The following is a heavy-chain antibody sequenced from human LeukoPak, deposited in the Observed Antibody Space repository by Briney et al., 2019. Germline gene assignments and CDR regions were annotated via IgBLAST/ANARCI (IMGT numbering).Heavy chain of an antibody. D-gene: IGHD3-22*01. CDR3: AGDEFYYYDSSGYPVDY. Sequence: GASLRLSCAASGFTFSSYAMSWVRQAPGKGLEWVSAISGSGGSTYYADSVKGRFTISRDNSKNTLYLQMNSLRAEDTAVYYCAGDEFYYYDSSGYPVDYWGQGTLVTVSS. CDR2: ISGSGGST. CDR1: GFTFSSYA. V-gene: IGHV3-23*01. J-gene: IGHJ4*02.